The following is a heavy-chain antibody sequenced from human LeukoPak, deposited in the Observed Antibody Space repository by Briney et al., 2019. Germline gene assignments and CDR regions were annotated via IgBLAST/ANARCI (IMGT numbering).Heavy chain of an antibody. CDR3: ARDRGNSDWYFDL. J-gene: IGHJ2*01. Sequence: SETLSLTCSVSGGSISNHYWSWIRQPPGKGLEWIGYIYYSGSTNYNPSLKSRVTISVYTSKNQFSLKLTSVTAADTAVYYCARDRGNSDWYFDLWGRGTLVTVSS. CDR1: GGSISNHY. CDR2: IYYSGST. D-gene: IGHD4-23*01. V-gene: IGHV4-59*11.